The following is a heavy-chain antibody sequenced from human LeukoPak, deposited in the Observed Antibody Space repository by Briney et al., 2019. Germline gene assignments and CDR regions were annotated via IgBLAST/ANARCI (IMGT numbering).Heavy chain of an antibody. V-gene: IGHV3-7*03. CDR1: GFIFNSYW. D-gene: IGHD6-13*01. Sequence: GGSLRLSCAASGFIFNSYWFSWARQAPGKGLEWVANIKQDGGQKFYVDSVKGRFTISRDNAKNSLYLQMNSLRAEDTALYYCVRPYSSSWYPFDYWGQGTLVTVSS. CDR3: VRPYSSSWYPFDY. CDR2: IKQDGGQK. J-gene: IGHJ4*02.